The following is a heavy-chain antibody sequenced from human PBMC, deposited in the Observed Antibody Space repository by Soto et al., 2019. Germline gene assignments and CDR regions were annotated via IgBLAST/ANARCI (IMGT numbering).Heavy chain of an antibody. D-gene: IGHD2-15*01. V-gene: IGHV4-34*01. CDR2: INHSGST. J-gene: IGHJ5*02. CDR3: ARGLLGRVVVAASSYNWFDP. CDR1: GGSFSGYY. Sequence: SETLSLTCAVYGGSFSGYYWSWIRQPPGKGLEWIGEINHSGSTNYNPSLKSRVTISVDTSKNQFSLKLSSVTAADTAVYYCARGLLGRVVVAASSYNWFDPWGQGTLVTVS.